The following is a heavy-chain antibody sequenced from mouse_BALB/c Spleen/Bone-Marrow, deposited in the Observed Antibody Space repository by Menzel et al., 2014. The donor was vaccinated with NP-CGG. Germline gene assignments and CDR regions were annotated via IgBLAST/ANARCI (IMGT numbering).Heavy chain of an antibody. J-gene: IGHJ4*01. Sequence: VKLQESGAELVRPGASVKVSCKASGYTFTNYWINWVRQRPGQGLEWIGNIYPSDSYSNYNQKFKDKATLTVDKSSSTAYMQLSSPTSEDSAVYYCTRRDSYDYYGGDYWGQGTSVTVSS. D-gene: IGHD3-3*01. V-gene: IGHV1-69*02. CDR3: TRRDSYDYYGGDY. CDR1: GYTFTNYW. CDR2: IYPSDSYS.